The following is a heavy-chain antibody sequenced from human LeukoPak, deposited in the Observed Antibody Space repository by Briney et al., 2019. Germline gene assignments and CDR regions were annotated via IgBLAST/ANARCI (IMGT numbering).Heavy chain of an antibody. D-gene: IGHD6-13*01. J-gene: IGHJ4*02. CDR2: IYYSGST. V-gene: IGHV4-59*01. CDR3: ARRQVQPARFDY. CDR1: GGSISNYY. Sequence: PSETLSLTCTVSGGSISNYYWSWIRQPPGKGLDWIGYIYYSGSTHCNPSLKSRVTISVDTSKNQFSLKLSSVTAADTAMYYCARRQVQPARFDYWGQGTLVTVSS.